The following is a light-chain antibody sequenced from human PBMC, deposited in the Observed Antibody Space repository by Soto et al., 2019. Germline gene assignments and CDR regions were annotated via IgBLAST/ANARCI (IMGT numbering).Light chain of an antibody. CDR1: QSISYW. CDR3: QQYSTDPYT. CDR2: KAS. V-gene: IGKV1-5*03. Sequence: DIQMTQSPSTLSASVEDRVTITCRASQSISYWLAWYQQKPGKAPNLLISKASSLESGVPSRFSGSGSGPEFTLTITSLQPDDFATYYCQQYSTDPYTFGQGTKLEIK. J-gene: IGKJ2*01.